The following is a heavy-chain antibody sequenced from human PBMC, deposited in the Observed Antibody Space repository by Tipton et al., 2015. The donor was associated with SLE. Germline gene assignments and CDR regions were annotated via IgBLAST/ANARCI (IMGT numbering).Heavy chain of an antibody. CDR2: INHSGST. CDR3: ARGVPAGPVLGYFDY. D-gene: IGHD2-2*01. J-gene: IGHJ4*02. V-gene: IGHV4-34*01. Sequence: TLSLTCAVYGGSFSGYYWSWIRQPPGKGLEWIGEINHSGSTNYNPSLKSRVTISVDTSKNQFSLKLSSVTAADTAVYYCARGVPAGPVLGYFDYWGQGTLVTVSS. CDR1: GGSFSGYY.